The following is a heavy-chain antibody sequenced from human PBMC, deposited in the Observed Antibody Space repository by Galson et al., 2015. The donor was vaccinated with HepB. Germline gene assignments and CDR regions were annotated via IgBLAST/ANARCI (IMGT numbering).Heavy chain of an antibody. CDR1: GFTFSSYA. V-gene: IGHV3-23*01. CDR2: ISGSGGST. Sequence: SLRLSCAASGFTFSSYAMSWVRQAPGKGLEWVSGISGSGGSTYYADSVKGRFTISRDNSKNTLYVQMNSLRAEDTAVYYCAKDWGSGWYFDYWGQGTQVTVSS. CDR3: AKDWGSGWYFDY. D-gene: IGHD6-19*01. J-gene: IGHJ4*02.